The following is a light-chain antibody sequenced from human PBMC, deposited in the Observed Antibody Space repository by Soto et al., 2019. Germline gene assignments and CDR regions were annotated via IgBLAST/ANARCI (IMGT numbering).Light chain of an antibody. CDR3: CSYAVSGTFGV. Sequence: QSALTQPRSVSGSPGQSVTISCTGTSSDVGGYNYVSWYQQHPGKAPKVMIYDVSRRPSGVPDRFSGSKSGNTASLTISGLQAEDGADYCCCSYAVSGTFGVCGGGTKLTVL. CDR1: SSDVGGYNY. J-gene: IGLJ3*02. CDR2: DVS. V-gene: IGLV2-11*01.